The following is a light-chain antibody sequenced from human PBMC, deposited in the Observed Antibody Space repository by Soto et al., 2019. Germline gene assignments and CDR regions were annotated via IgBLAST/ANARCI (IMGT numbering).Light chain of an antibody. Sequence: DAHLTQSPSTLSASVGDRVAITCQPSQTIANSLNWFQHRPGTAPQLLISDASRLDPGVPSRLSRQRSGTDFTLVISSLQPEDFATYYCQQYEELPLTFGGGTRVEV. CDR3: QQYEELPLT. CDR1: QTIANS. V-gene: IGKV1-33*01. J-gene: IGKJ4*01. CDR2: DAS.